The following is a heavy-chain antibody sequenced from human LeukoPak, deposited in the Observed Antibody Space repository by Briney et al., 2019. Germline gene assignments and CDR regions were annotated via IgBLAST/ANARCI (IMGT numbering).Heavy chain of an antibody. D-gene: IGHD3-9*01. CDR1: GYTFTGYY. CDR2: INPNSGGT. CDR3: ARNWVEVIRYFDWLPHLYYYYYTDV. Sequence: ASVKSSCKASGYTFTGYYMHLVRQAPGQGLEWMGGINPNSGGTNYAQKFQGRVTMTRDTSISTAYMEMSRLRSDDTAVYYSARNWVEVIRYFDWLPHLYYYYYTDVWGKGTTVTVSS. V-gene: IGHV1-2*02. J-gene: IGHJ6*03.